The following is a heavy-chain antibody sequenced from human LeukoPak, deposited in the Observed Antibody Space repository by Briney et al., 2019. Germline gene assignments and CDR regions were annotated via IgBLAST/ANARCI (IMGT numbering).Heavy chain of an antibody. V-gene: IGHV3-11*03. J-gene: IGHJ5*02. D-gene: IGHD3-9*01. CDR2: ISSSRNYK. Sequence: GGSLTLSCAASGFTFNDYYLLGLRQAPGKGLEWVSYISSSRNYKNYADSVNGRFTISRDNTKNSMYLQMNNLRAEDTAVSYCARNLDDIFLSTPRFDPWGQGTLVTVSS. CDR3: ARNLDDIFLSTPRFDP. CDR1: GFTFNDYY.